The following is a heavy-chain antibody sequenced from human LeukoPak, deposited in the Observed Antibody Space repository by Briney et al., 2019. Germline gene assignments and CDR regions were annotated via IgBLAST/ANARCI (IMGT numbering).Heavy chain of an antibody. D-gene: IGHD2-2*01. CDR2: IRYDGSNK. Sequence: PGGSLRLSCAASGFTFSSYGMHWVRQAPGKGLEWVAFIRYDGSNKYYADSVKGRFTISRDNSKNTLYLQMNSLRAEDTAVYYCAKEVTLVVPRLGRVIDYWGQGTLVTVSS. J-gene: IGHJ4*02. CDR3: AKEVTLVVPRLGRVIDY. V-gene: IGHV3-30*02. CDR1: GFTFSSYG.